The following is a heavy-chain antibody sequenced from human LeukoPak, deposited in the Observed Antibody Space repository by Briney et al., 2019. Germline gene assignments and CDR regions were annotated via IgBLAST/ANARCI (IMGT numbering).Heavy chain of an antibody. CDR3: ARQRTIVVVPAAIGPRDYYYGMDV. D-gene: IGHD2-2*02. Sequence: GGSLRLSCAASRFTFSSYSMNWVRQAPGKGLEWVSSISSSSSYIYYADSVKGRFTISRDNAKNSLYLQMNSLRAEDTAVYYCARQRTIVVVPAAIGPRDYYYGMDVWGQGTTVTVSS. V-gene: IGHV3-21*01. J-gene: IGHJ6*02. CDR2: ISSSSSYI. CDR1: RFTFSSYS.